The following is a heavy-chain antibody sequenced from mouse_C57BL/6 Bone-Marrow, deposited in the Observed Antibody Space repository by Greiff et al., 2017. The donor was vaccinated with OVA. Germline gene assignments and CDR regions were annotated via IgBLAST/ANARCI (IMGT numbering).Heavy chain of an antibody. V-gene: IGHV1-50*01. Sequence: VQLQQSGAELVKPGASVKLSCKASGYTFTSYWMQWVKQRPGQGLEWIGEIDPSDSYTNYNQKFKGKATLTVDTSSSTAYMQLSSLTSEDSAVYYCARGDGYYPFMDYWGQGTSVTVSS. D-gene: IGHD2-3*01. CDR1: GYTFTSYW. CDR2: IDPSDSYT. J-gene: IGHJ4*01. CDR3: ARGDGYYPFMDY.